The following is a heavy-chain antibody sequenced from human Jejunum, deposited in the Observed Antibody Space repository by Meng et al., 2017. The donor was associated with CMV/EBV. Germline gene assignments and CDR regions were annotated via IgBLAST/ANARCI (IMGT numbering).Heavy chain of an antibody. CDR1: GDDFVRFG. D-gene: IGHD1-1*01. Sequence: GDDFVRFGFSWVRQAPGQGLEWMGGIIPIIGAITYTQRFQDRVTITADRSTKTAYMELRSLMSEDTATYYCARVLAERLADAFDVWGQGTAVTVSS. CDR2: IIPIIGAI. CDR3: ARVLAERLADAFDV. V-gene: IGHV1-69*06. J-gene: IGHJ3*01.